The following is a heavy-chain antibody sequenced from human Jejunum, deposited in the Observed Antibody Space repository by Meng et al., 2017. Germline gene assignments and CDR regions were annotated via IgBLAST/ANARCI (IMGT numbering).Heavy chain of an antibody. CDR1: GYPFSNFW. Sequence: GGSLRLSCKASGYPFSNFWIAWVRQLPGKGLEWMGIIFPGGSDIRYSQSFQGQVTLSVDKSVSIAYLQWSSLKASDSAMYYCTRVGVQATTGLDYWGQGTLVTVSS. V-gene: IGHV5-51*01. D-gene: IGHD4/OR15-4a*01. CDR2: IFPGGSDI. CDR3: TRVGVQATTGLDY. J-gene: IGHJ4*02.